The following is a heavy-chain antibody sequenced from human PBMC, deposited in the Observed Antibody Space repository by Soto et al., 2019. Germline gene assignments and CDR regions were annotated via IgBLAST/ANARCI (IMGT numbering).Heavy chain of an antibody. CDR1: GFTFSSYA. CDR3: APGSSELVQSSPLV. J-gene: IGHJ4*02. V-gene: IGHV3-23*01. Sequence: GGSLRLSCAASGFTFSSYAMSWVRQAPGKGLEWVSAISGSGGSTYYAGSVKGRFTISRDNSKNTLYLQMNSLRAEDTAVYYCAPGSSELVQSSPLVWGQGTLVTVSS. D-gene: IGHD6-13*01. CDR2: ISGSGGST.